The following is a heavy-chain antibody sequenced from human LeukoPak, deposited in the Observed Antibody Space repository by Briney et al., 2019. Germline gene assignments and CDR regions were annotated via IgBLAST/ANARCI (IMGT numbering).Heavy chain of an antibody. CDR2: INPNSGAT. CDR3: ARSSGWFDP. Sequence: ASVKVSCKASGYTFTGYYLHWVRQAPGQGLDWMGWINPNSGATNYAQKFQGRVTITRDTSISTAYMELTRLRSDDTAVCYCARSSGWFDPWGQGSLVTVSS. D-gene: IGHD6-19*01. J-gene: IGHJ5*02. CDR1: GYTFTGYY. V-gene: IGHV1-2*02.